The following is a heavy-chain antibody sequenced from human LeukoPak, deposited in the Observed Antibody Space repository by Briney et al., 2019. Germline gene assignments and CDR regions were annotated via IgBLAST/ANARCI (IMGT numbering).Heavy chain of an antibody. D-gene: IGHD2-21*01. Sequence: GGSLRLSCAASGFTFSSYWMHWVRQAPGKGLVWVSRINSDGSSTSYADSVKGRFTISRDHAKNTLYLQMNSLRAEDTAVYYCAREGDCGGDCPDAFDIWGQGTMVTVSS. CDR3: AREGDCGGDCPDAFDI. V-gene: IGHV3-74*01. J-gene: IGHJ3*02. CDR1: GFTFSSYW. CDR2: INSDGSST.